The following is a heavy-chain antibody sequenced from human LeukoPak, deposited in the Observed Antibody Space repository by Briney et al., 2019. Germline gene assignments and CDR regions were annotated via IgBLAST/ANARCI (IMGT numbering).Heavy chain of an antibody. Sequence: SETLSLTCTVSGGSINNYYWSWIRQPPGKGLEWIGYIIYSGSTNYNPSLKSRVTISVDTSKNHFSLKLSSVTAADTAVYYCARDSYYYDSSGRRRLDYWGQGTLVTVSS. D-gene: IGHD3-22*01. CDR1: GGSINNYY. J-gene: IGHJ4*02. CDR3: ARDSYYYDSSGRRRLDY. CDR2: IIYSGST. V-gene: IGHV4-59*12.